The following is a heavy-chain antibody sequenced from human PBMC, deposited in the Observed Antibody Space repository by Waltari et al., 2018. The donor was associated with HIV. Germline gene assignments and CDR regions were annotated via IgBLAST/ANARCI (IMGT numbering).Heavy chain of an antibody. V-gene: IGHV4-34*01. CDR3: ARGGNYYGSGSYYKLDY. CDR2: INHSGST. CDR1: GVSFRGYY. Sequence: QVQLQQWGVGLLKPSETLSLTCAVYGVSFRGYYWSWIRQSPGKGLEWIGEINHSGSTNYNPSLKSRVTMSVDTSKNQFSLKLSFVTAADTAVYYCARGGNYYGSGSYYKLDYWGQGTLVTVSS. D-gene: IGHD3-10*01. J-gene: IGHJ4*02.